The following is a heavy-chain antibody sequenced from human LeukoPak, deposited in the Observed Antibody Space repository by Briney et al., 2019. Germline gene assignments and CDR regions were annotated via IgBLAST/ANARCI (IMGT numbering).Heavy chain of an antibody. V-gene: IGHV1-69*13. CDR1: GGTFSSYA. CDR2: IIPIFGTA. D-gene: IGHD3-10*01. CDR3: ARDSEGSGNPTLFDY. J-gene: IGHJ4*02. Sequence: SVTVSFKASGGTFSSYAISWVRQAPGQGLEWMGGIIPIFGTANYAQKFQGRVTITADESTSTAYMELSSLRSEDTAVYYCARDSEGSGNPTLFDYWGQGTLVTVSS.